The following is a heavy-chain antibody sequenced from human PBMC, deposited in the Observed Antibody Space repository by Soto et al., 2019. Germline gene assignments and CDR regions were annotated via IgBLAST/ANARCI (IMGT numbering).Heavy chain of an antibody. CDR2: IYWDDDK. CDR1: AFSLSTGGVG. J-gene: IGHJ6*02. V-gene: IGHV2-5*02. Sequence: SGPTLVNPTQALTLTCTFSAFSLSTGGVGVGWIRQPPGKALEWLALIYWDDDKRYSPSLRSRLTITKDTSKNQVVLTMTNMDPVDTATYYCIQSRCGGDCLQSYASYYYYGMDVWGQGTTVTVSS. CDR3: IQSRCGGDCLQSYASYYYYGMDV. D-gene: IGHD2-21*02.